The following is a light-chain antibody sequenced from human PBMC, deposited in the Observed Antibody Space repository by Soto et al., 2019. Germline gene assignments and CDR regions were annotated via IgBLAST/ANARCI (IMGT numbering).Light chain of an antibody. Sequence: QSALTQPASVSGSTGQSITISCTGTSSDVGSYNLVSWYQQHTGKAPKLMIYEGSKRPSGVSNRFSGSKSGNTASLTISGLQAEDEADYDCCSYAGSRVFGGGTQLTVL. V-gene: IGLV2-23*01. CDR2: EGS. CDR3: CSYAGSRV. J-gene: IGLJ3*02. CDR1: SSDVGSYNL.